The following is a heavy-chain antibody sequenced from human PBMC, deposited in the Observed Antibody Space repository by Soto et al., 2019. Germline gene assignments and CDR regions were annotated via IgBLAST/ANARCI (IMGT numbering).Heavy chain of an antibody. CDR3: ARRHLAVAVSPWFDP. Sequence: QVTLKESGPVLVKPTETLTLRCTVSGLSITDSEMGVSWIRQPPGQPLEWLAHIDSSGEKSYRTFLKSRLAIPKDTSMSQIVLTMTNMDPADTATYYCARRHLAVAVSPWFDPWGQGIPVTVSS. V-gene: IGHV2-26*01. CDR2: IDSSGEK. J-gene: IGHJ5*02. D-gene: IGHD6-19*01. CDR1: GLSITDSEMG.